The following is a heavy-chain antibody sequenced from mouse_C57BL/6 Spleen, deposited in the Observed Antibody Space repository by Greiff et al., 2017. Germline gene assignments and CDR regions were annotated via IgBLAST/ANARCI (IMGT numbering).Heavy chain of an antibody. Sequence: EVKLQESGPGLVKPSQSLSLTCSVTGYSITSGYYWNWIRQFPGNKLEWMGYISYDGSNNYNPSLKNRISITRDTSKNQFFLKLNSVTTEDTATYYCAREHPYLHYYAMDYWGQGTSVTVSS. D-gene: IGHD5-5*01. CDR2: ISYDGSN. J-gene: IGHJ4*01. CDR3: AREHPYLHYYAMDY. CDR1: GYSITSGYY. V-gene: IGHV3-6*01.